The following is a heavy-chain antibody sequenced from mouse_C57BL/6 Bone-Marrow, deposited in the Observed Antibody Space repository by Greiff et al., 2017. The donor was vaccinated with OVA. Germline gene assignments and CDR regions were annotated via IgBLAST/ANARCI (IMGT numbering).Heavy chain of an antibody. J-gene: IGHJ2*01. CDR2: ISDGGSYT. V-gene: IGHV5-4*01. D-gene: IGHD4-1*01. CDR3: ARDDWDVYYVDY. Sequence: DVHLVESGGGLVKPGGSLKLSCAASGFTFSSYAMSWVRQTPEKRLEWVATISDGGSYTYYPDNVKGRFTISRDNAKNNLYLQMSHLKSEDTAMYYCARDDWDVYYVDYWGQGTTLTVSS. CDR1: GFTFSSYA.